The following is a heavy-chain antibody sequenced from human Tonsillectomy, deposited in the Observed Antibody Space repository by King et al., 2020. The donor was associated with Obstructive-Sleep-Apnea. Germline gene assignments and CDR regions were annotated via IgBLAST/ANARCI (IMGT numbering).Heavy chain of an antibody. V-gene: IGHV4-39*06. CDR1: GGSISRSGYY. CDR2: IYYIGST. Sequence: LQLQESGPGLVKPSETLSLTCTVSGGSISRSGYYWGWVRQPPGKGLEWIGSIYYIGSTYYNPSLKSRVTISVDTSKNRFPLKLSPVTAADTAVYYWARVPLHYSSSFNWGQGTLVTVSS. CDR3: ARVPLHYSSSFN. D-gene: IGHD6-13*01. J-gene: IGHJ4*02.